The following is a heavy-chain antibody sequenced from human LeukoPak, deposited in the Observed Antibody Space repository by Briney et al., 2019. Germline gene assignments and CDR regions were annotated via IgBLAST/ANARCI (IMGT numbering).Heavy chain of an antibody. D-gene: IGHD2-15*01. CDR3: ARFGYVAAVDV. CDR1: GFSFSAYW. V-gene: IGHV3-7*01. J-gene: IGHJ4*02. CDR2: INPAGSET. Sequence: GGSLRLSCEASGFSFSAYWMTWVRQAPGTGLEWVANINPAGSETYYVDPVKGRFSISRDNAKNLVYLQMNSLRAEDTAVYHCARFGYVAAVDVWGQGTPVTVSS.